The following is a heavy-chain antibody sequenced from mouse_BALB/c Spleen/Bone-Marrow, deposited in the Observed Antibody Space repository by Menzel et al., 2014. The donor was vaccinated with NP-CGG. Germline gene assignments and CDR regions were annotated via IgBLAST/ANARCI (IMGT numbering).Heavy chain of an antibody. D-gene: IGHD1-1*02. CDR1: GYTFTDYA. J-gene: IGHJ3*01. Sequence: QVQLQQPGPELVRPGVSGRISGKGSGYTFTDYAMHWVKQSHAKSLGGIGVISTYSGNTNYNQKFKGKATMTVDKSSSTAYMELARLTSEDSAIYYCAREVAWFAYWGQGTLVTVSA. CDR2: ISTYSGNT. V-gene: IGHV1-67*01. CDR3: AREVAWFAY.